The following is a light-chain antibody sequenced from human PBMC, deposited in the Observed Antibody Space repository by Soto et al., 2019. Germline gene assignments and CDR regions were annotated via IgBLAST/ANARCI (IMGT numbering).Light chain of an antibody. CDR3: QQYKNWSWT. J-gene: IGKJ1*01. CDR2: GAS. V-gene: IGKV3-15*01. CDR1: QGVSSD. Sequence: ETVMTQSPATLSVSPGERATLSCRASQGVSSDLAWYQQKPGQAPRLLIHGASTRATGIPARFSGSGSGTEFTLTISSLQSEDFAVYFCQQYKNWSWTFGQGTKVEIK.